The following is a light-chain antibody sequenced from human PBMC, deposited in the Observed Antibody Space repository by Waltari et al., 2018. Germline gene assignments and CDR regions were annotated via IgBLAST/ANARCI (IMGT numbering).Light chain of an antibody. V-gene: IGKV1-5*03. J-gene: IGKJ1*01. CDR2: TAS. CDR1: QNLNNW. Sequence: DIQMTQSPSTLSASVGDRVTITCRASQNLNNWLTWYQQKPGKAPELLIYTASTLQSGVPSRFSGSASGTEFTLTIDSLQPDDFATYYCQQYNTYPRTFGQGTKVEIK. CDR3: QQYNTYPRT.